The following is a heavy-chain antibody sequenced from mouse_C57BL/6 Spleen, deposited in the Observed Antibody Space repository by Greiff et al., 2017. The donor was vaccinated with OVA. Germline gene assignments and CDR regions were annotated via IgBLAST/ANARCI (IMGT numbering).Heavy chain of an antibody. CDR2: IYPSDSET. CDR1: GYTFTSYW. CDR3: AREDSSGPSY. D-gene: IGHD3-2*02. J-gene: IGHJ3*01. V-gene: IGHV1-61*01. Sequence: VQLQQPGAELVRPGSSVKLSCKASGYTFTSYWMDWVKQRPGQGLEWIGNIYPSDSETHYNQKFKDKATLTVDKSSSTAYMQLSSLTSEDSAVYYCAREDSSGPSYWGQGTLVTVSA.